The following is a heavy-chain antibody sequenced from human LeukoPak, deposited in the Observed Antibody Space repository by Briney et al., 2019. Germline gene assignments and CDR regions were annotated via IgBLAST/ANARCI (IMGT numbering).Heavy chain of an antibody. V-gene: IGHV3-30*18. CDR1: GFTFTTHG. Sequence: PGGSLRLSCAASGFTFTTHGMHWVRQAPGKGPEWVASISHDGRNELYAESVKGRFTIYREDSKNTLYLHMSSVRGEDTALYYCAKDQPAQTNTGWYGLTNYFDYWGQGALVTVSS. J-gene: IGHJ4*02. D-gene: IGHD6-19*01. CDR3: AKDQPAQTNTGWYGLTNYFDY. CDR2: ISHDGRNE.